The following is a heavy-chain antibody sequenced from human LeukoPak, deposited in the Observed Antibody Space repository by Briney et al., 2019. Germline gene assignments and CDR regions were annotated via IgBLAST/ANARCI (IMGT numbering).Heavy chain of an antibody. CDR3: ARAYCGSTSCYPDY. D-gene: IGHD2-2*01. J-gene: IGHJ4*02. V-gene: IGHV1-69*04. CDR1: GGTFSSYA. Sequence: ASVKVSRKASGGTFSSYAIRWVRHAPGQGLEWMGRIIPILGIANYAQNFQGRVTITADKSTSTAYMELSSLRSEDTAVDYCARAYCGSTSCYPDYWGQGTLVTVSS. CDR2: IIPILGIA.